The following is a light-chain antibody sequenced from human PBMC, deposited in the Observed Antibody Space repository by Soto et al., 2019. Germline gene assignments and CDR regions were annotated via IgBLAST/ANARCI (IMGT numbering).Light chain of an antibody. J-gene: IGLJ3*02. CDR3: AAWDDSQNGPV. CDR2: SNN. V-gene: IGLV1-44*01. CDR1: RSNIGSNT. Sequence: QAVVTQPPSASGTPGQRVTIPCSGSRSNIGSNTVNWYQQVPGTAPKLLIYSNNQRPSGVPDRFSGSKSGTSASLAINGLQSEDEGDYYCAAWDDSQNGPVFGGGTKLTVL.